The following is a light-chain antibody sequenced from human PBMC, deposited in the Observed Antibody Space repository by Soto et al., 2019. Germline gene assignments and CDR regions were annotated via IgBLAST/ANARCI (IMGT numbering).Light chain of an antibody. CDR3: AAWDDSLNEYV. CDR1: SSDVGGYNY. CDR2: EVS. V-gene: IGLV2-8*01. Sequence: QSVLTQPPSASGSPGQSVTISCTGTSSDVGGYNYVSWYQQHPGKAPKLMIYEVSKRPSGVPDRFSGSKSGNTASLTVSGLQAGDEADYCCAAWDDSLNEYVFGDGTKVTVL. J-gene: IGLJ1*01.